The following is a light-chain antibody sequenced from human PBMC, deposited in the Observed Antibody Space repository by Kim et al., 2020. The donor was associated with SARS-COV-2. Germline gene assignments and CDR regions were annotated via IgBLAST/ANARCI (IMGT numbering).Light chain of an antibody. J-gene: IGLJ3*02. Sequence: GQRVTFSCSGSSSNIGSNSVNWYQQLPGTAPRLLIYSNSQRPSGVPDRISGSKSGTSASLAISGLHSEDEADYYCAAWDDSLNGLVFGGGTQLTFL. CDR2: SNS. V-gene: IGLV1-44*01. CDR3: AAWDDSLNGLV. CDR1: SSNIGSNS.